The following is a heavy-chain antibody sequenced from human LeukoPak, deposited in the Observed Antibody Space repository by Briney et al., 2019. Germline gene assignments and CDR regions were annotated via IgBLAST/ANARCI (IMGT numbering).Heavy chain of an antibody. V-gene: IGHV4-34*01. D-gene: IGHD6-13*01. CDR2: INHGGST. J-gene: IGHJ6*02. CDR3: ARDGYSTPDV. Sequence: SETLSLTCAVYGGSFSDYYWSWIRQPPGKGLEWIGEINHGGSTNSNPSLKSRVTLSVDTSKNQFSLKLTSVTAADTAVYYCARDGYSTPDVWGQGTMVTVSS. CDR1: GGSFSDYY.